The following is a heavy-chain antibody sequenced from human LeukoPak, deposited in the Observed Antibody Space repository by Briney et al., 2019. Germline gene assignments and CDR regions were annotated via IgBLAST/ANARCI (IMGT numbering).Heavy chain of an antibody. CDR1: GFTFTAYL. D-gene: IGHD3-22*01. CDR3: VRESEYYFDHSASFDY. V-gene: IGHV3-30-3*01. Sequence: GRSLRLSCAASGFTFTAYLIHWVRQAPGKGVEGVAVMSSDGNAIFYADSVKGRFTISRDNSKNTLYLQMNSLRAEDTAVYYCVRESEYYFDHSASFDYWGQGTLVTVSS. CDR2: MSSDGNAI. J-gene: IGHJ4*02.